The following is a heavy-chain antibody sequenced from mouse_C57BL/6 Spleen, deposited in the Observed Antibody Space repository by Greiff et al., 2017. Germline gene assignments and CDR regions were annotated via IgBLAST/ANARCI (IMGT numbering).Heavy chain of an antibody. D-gene: IGHD1-1*01. CDR3: ANYGSSQPHWYFDV. V-gene: IGHV1-82*01. CDR1: GYAFSSSW. CDR2: IYPGDGDT. J-gene: IGHJ1*03. Sequence: QVQLQQSGPELVKPGASVKISCKASGYAFSSSWMNWVKQRPGKGLEWIGRIYPGDGDTNYNGKFKGKATLTADKSSSTAYMQLSSLTSEDSAVYFCANYGSSQPHWYFDVWGTGTTVNVSS.